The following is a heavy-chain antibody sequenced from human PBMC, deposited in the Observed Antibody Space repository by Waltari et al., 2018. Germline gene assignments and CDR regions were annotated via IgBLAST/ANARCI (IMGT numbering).Heavy chain of an antibody. CDR3: TMGLSGYFIFDI. J-gene: IGHJ3*02. D-gene: IGHD3-3*01. CDR1: GFTFSRYA. V-gene: IGHV3-23*01. CDR2: ISGSGTST. Sequence: VQLLESGGGLVQPGGSLRLSCAASGFTFSRYAMSWVRQAPGKGLEWVSAISGSGTSTYYTDSVGGRFTISRDASKNTLYMQMNSLRAEDTAVYYCTMGLSGYFIFDIWGQGTVVTVSS.